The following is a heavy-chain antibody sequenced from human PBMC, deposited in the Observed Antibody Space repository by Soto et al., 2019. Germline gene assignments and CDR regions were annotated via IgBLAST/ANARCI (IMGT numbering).Heavy chain of an antibody. CDR3: ATESMVRGVILS. D-gene: IGHD3-10*01. J-gene: IGHJ4*02. V-gene: IGHV1-24*01. CDR1: GDTLTELS. Sequence: ASVKVSCKVSGDTLTELSIHWVRQAPGKGLEWMGGFDPEDGETIYAQKFQGRVTMTEDTSTDTAYMELSSLRSEDTAVYYCATESMVRGVILSWGQGTLVTVSS. CDR2: FDPEDGET.